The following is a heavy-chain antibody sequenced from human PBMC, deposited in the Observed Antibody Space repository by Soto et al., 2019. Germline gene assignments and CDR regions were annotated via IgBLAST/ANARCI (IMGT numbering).Heavy chain of an antibody. CDR3: AREALYSNYDTNYYYGMDV. D-gene: IGHD4-4*01. V-gene: IGHV1-18*01. Sequence: WMGWISAYNGNTNYAQQLQGRVTMTIDTSTSTAYMELRSLRAEDAAVYYCAREALYSNYDTNYYYGMDVWGQGTTVTVSS. CDR2: ISAYNGNT. J-gene: IGHJ6*02.